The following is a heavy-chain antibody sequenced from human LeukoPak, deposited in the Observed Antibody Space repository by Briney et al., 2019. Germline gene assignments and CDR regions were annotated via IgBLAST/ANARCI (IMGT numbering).Heavy chain of an antibody. CDR2: ISSNGDSP. CDR3: ARADSGPSFPPDY. Sequence: GGSLRLSCAASGFTFSRYAMHWVRQAPGKGLEYVSAISSNGDSPYYANSAKGRFTISRDNSKNSLYLQMGSLRAEDMAVYYCARADSGPSFPPDYWGQGTLVTVSS. J-gene: IGHJ4*02. V-gene: IGHV3-64*01. D-gene: IGHD5-12*01. CDR1: GFTFSRYA.